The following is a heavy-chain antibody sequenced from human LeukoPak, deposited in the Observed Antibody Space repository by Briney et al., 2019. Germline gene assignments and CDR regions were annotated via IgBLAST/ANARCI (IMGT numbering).Heavy chain of an antibody. CDR2: IYHSGST. D-gene: IGHD6-13*01. CDR1: GDSISSYY. Sequence: SETLSLTCTVSGDSISSYYWSWIRQPPGKGLEWIGYIYHSGSTNYNPSLKSRVTISADTSKDQFSLKLASVTATDTAVYYCATGYSSTWYYFDYWGQGTLVTVSS. J-gene: IGHJ4*02. V-gene: IGHV4-59*01. CDR3: ATGYSSTWYYFDY.